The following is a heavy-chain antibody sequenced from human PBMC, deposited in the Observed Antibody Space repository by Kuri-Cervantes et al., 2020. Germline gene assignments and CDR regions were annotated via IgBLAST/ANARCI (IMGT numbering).Heavy chain of an antibody. CDR2: IYYSGST. Sequence: SETLSLTCAVYGGSFSGYYWSWIRQPPGKGLEWIGYIYYSGSTNYNPSLKSRVTISVDTSKNQFSLKLSSVTAADTAVYYCARRNQVYSSGWYGSSSSSMDVWGQGTTVTVSS. J-gene: IGHJ6*02. CDR3: ARRNQVYSSGWYGSSSSSMDV. V-gene: IGHV4-59*12. CDR1: GGSFSGYY. D-gene: IGHD6-19*01.